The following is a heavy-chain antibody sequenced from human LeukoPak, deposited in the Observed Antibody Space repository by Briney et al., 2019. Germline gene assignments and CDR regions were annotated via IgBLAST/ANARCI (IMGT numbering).Heavy chain of an antibody. CDR2: ISAYNGNT. Sequence: ASVKVSCKASGYTFTNYYMHWVRQAPGQGLEWMGWISAYNGNTNYAQKLQGRVTMTTDTSTSTAYMELRSLRSDDTAVYYCARTHFTVITRVLDYWGQGTLVTVSS. CDR1: GYTFTNYY. D-gene: IGHD3-22*01. V-gene: IGHV1-18*04. J-gene: IGHJ4*02. CDR3: ARTHFTVITRVLDY.